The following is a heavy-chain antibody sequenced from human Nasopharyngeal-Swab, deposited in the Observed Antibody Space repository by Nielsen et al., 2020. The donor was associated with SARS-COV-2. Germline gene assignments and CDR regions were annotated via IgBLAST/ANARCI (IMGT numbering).Heavy chain of an antibody. V-gene: IGHV3-48*03. CDR2: ISTSGATI. CDR1: GFTFDNYE. CDR3: ARASRGWS. Sequence: GESLKISCAASGFTFDNYEMNWARQAPGKGLEWVSYISTSGATIHYADSVRGRFTISRDNAKKSLHLQMNSLRAEDTAVYYCARASRGWSWGQGTPVTVSS. D-gene: IGHD6-19*01. J-gene: IGHJ5*02.